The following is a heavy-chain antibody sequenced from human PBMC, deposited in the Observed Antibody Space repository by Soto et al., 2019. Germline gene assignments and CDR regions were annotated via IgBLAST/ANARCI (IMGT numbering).Heavy chain of an antibody. J-gene: IGHJ6*02. CDR1: GFTFNTYG. Sequence: QVQLVESGGGVVQPGGSLRLSCTTSGFTFNTYGMHWVRQAPGKGLEWVAIIWYDGSNKYYADSVKGRFNISRDNSKNTLDCQMTSLRAEATVLYHCARAECTGAYCYSWPFNYGVDVWGQGATVTVSS. D-gene: IGHD2-15*01. CDR2: IWYDGSNK. V-gene: IGHV3-33*08. CDR3: ARAECTGAYCYSWPFNYGVDV.